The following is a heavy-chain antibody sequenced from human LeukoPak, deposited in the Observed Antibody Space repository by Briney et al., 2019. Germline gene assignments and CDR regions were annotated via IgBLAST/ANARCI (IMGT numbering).Heavy chain of an antibody. V-gene: IGHV3-33*06. CDR1: GFTFTAYW. D-gene: IGHD2-2*01. J-gene: IGHJ6*02. CDR2: IWYDGSNK. Sequence: PGGSLRLSCAASGFTFTAYWMTWVRQAPGKGLEWEAVIWYDGSNKYYADSVKGRFTISRDNPKNTLYLQMNSLRAEDTAVYYCAKDTLYCSSTSCYWDYYYGMGVWGQGTTVTVSS. CDR3: AKDTLYCSSTSCYWDYYYGMGV.